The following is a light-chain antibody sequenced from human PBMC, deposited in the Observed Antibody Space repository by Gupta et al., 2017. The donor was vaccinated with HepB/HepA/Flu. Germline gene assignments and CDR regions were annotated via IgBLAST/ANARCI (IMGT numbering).Light chain of an antibody. V-gene: IGLV2-11*01. CDR1: SSDIGAYNY. CDR3: FSDAGSDNFVV. Sequence: SALTQPRSVSVSPGQSVTIYCTGTSSDIGAYNYVYWYQQHPNNAPKLMIYDVSKRPSGIPDRFSGSKSGNTASLTTTGLQAEDEADYYCFSDAGSDNFVVFGGGTKLTVL. CDR2: DVS. J-gene: IGLJ2*01.